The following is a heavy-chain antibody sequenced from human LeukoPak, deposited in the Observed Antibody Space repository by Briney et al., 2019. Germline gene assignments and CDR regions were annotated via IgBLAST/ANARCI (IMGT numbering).Heavy chain of an antibody. J-gene: IGHJ5*02. CDR1: GFTFSSYW. Sequence: GGSLRLSCAASGFTFSSYWMTWVRQAPGKGLEWVSLISGTGGNIYYADSVKGRFTISRDNFKNTMYLQMNSLRAEDTAVYYCAKDYEPLVGVHRWGDWFDPWGQGTLVTVSP. V-gene: IGHV3-23*01. D-gene: IGHD1-26*01. CDR2: ISGTGGNI. CDR3: AKDYEPLVGVHRWGDWFDP.